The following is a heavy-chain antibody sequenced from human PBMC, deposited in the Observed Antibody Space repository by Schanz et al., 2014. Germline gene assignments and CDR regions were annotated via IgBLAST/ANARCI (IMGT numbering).Heavy chain of an antibody. Sequence: EVQLLESGGGLVQPGGSLRLSCAASGFPFSDYFMAWIRQPPGRGLEWVSSISGDHRNTFYADSVKGRFTISRDNSKNTLYLQMNSLRAEDTAIYYCAKDAPYPFDLWGRGTLITVSS. CDR2: ISGDHRNT. CDR1: GFPFSDYF. CDR3: AKDAPYPFDL. V-gene: IGHV3-23*01. J-gene: IGHJ2*01.